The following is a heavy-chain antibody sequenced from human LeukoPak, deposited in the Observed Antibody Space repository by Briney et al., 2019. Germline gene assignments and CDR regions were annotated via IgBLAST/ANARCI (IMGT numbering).Heavy chain of an antibody. CDR2: IYSAGSK. CDR3: ARGDTSGYYFDS. D-gene: IGHD3-22*01. V-gene: IGHV3-53*01. CDR1: GFTVSSRY. J-gene: IGHJ4*02. Sequence: GGSLRLSCAASGFTVSSRYMNWVRQAPGMGLEWVSIIYSAGSKYYADSVKGRFTISRDNSKNTLYLQMNSLRVEDTAVYFCARGDTSGYYFDSWGREPWSPSSQ.